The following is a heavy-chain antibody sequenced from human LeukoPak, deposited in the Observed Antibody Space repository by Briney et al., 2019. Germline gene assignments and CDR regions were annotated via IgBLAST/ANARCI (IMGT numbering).Heavy chain of an antibody. V-gene: IGHV3-64*04. CDR3: VRDWIGISIPIQRIVGYFQH. Sequence: GGSLRLSCSASGFTFSSYAMHWVRQAPGKGLEYVSSISSNGGSTYYADSVKGRFTISRDNSKNTLFLQMDSLTTEDTAVYYCVRDWIGISIPIQRIVGYFQHWGQGTLVTVSS. J-gene: IGHJ1*01. D-gene: IGHD2-21*01. CDR1: GFTFSSYA. CDR2: ISSNGGST.